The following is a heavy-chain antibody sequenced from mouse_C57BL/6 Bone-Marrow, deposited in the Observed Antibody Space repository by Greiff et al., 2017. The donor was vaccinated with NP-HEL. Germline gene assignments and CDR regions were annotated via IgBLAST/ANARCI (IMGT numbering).Heavy chain of an antibody. CDR1: GFTFSSYA. CDR3: ARGEDYGGYFDY. CDR2: ISDGGSYT. V-gene: IGHV5-4*03. Sequence: EVKLVESGGGLVKPGGSLKLSCAASGFTFSSYAMSWVRQTPEKRLEWVATISDGGSYTYYPDNVKGRFTISRDNAKNNLYLQMSHLKSEDTAMYYCARGEDYGGYFDYWGQGTTLTVSS. J-gene: IGHJ2*01. D-gene: IGHD1-1*01.